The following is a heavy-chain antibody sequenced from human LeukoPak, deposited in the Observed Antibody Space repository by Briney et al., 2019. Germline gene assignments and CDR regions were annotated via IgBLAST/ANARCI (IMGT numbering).Heavy chain of an antibody. V-gene: IGHV3-23*01. J-gene: IGHJ4*02. Sequence: GGSLRLSCAASGFTFSSYAMSWVRQAPGKGLEWVSAISGSGGSTYYADSVKGRCTISRDNSKNTLYLQMNSLRAEDTAVYYCAKTTASRPAHEFDYWGQGTLVTVSS. D-gene: IGHD2-2*01. CDR2: ISGSGGST. CDR3: AKTTASRPAHEFDY. CDR1: GFTFSSYA.